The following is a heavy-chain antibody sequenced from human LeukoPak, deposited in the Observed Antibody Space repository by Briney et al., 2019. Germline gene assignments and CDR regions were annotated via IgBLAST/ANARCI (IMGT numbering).Heavy chain of an antibody. D-gene: IGHD1-26*01. CDR2: ISSSGSTI. CDR1: GFTFRSYD. Sequence: GGSLRLSCAASGFTFRSYDMTWVRQAPGKGLEWVSYISSSGSTIDYADSVKGRFTISRDNAKNSLYLRMNSLRAEDTAVYYCARGTVSGSRVFDYWGQGTLVTVSS. V-gene: IGHV3-48*03. CDR3: ARGTVSGSRVFDY. J-gene: IGHJ4*02.